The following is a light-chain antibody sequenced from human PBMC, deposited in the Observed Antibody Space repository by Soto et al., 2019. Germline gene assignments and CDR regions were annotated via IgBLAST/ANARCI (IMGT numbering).Light chain of an antibody. Sequence: QSALTQPASGSGSPGQSITISCTGTSSDVGDYNYVSWYQQHPGKAPKLMISEVTNRPSGVSNRFSGSKYGNTASLTISVLQSEEEWDYYCSSYTKRSIHYVVFGGGTPVTVL. J-gene: IGLJ2*01. CDR2: EVT. CDR3: SSYTKRSIHYVV. V-gene: IGLV2-14*01. CDR1: SSDVGDYNY.